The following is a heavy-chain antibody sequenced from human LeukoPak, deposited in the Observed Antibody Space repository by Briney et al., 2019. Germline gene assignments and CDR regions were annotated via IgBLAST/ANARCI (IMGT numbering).Heavy chain of an antibody. V-gene: IGHV3-48*03. Sequence: PGGSLRLSCAASGFTFSSYEMNWVRQAPGKGLEWVSYISSSGSTIYYADSVKGRSTISRDNAKNSLYLQMNSLRAEDTAVYYCAREEPAGYGMDVWGKGTTVTVSS. CDR2: ISSSGSTI. D-gene: IGHD6-25*01. CDR1: GFTFSSYE. CDR3: AREEPAGYGMDV. J-gene: IGHJ6*04.